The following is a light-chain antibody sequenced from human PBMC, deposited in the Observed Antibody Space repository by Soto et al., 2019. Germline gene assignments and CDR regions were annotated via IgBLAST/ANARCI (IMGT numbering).Light chain of an antibody. Sequence: EIVLTQSPAILSLSPGERATLSCRASQSVGRYLVWYQQKPGQAPSLLIYDASNRATGVPARFSGSGSGTDFTLTISSLECEDFAVYYCQHRNNWPWTLGQGTRVEIK. J-gene: IGKJ1*01. V-gene: IGKV3-11*01. CDR1: QSVGRY. CDR3: QHRNNWPWT. CDR2: DAS.